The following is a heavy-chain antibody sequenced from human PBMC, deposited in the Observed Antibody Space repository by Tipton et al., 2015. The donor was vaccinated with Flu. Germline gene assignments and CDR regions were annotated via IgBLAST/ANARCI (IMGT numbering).Heavy chain of an antibody. Sequence: LRLSCTVSGGSISSSSYYWGWIRQPPGKGLEWIGSIYYSGSTYYNPSLKSRVTISVDTSKNQFSLKLSFVTAADTAVYYCARDNPRLTYYYGSGPPVWGQGTLVTVSS. CDR2: IYYSGST. CDR3: ARDNPRLTYYYGSGPPV. V-gene: IGHV4-39*07. D-gene: IGHD3-10*01. CDR1: GGSISSSSYY. J-gene: IGHJ4*02.